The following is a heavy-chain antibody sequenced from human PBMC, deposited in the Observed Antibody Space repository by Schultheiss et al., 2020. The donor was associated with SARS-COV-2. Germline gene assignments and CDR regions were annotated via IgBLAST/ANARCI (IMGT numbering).Heavy chain of an antibody. CDR2: IYTSGST. CDR1: GFSLSTSGVG. D-gene: IGHD1-26*01. J-gene: IGHJ4*02. V-gene: IGHV4-61*02. Sequence: SGPTLVKPTQTLTLTCTFSGFSLSTSGVGVGWIRQPPGKGLEWIGRIYTSGSTNYNPSLKSRVTISVDTSKNQFSLKLSSVTAADTAVYYCARDGVSGSYSGSDYWGQGTLVTVSS. CDR3: ARDGVSGSYSGSDY.